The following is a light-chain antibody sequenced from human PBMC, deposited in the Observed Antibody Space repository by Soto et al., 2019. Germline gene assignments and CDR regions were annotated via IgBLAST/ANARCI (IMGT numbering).Light chain of an antibody. Sequence: QLVLTQPRSVSGSPGQSVTISCTGTSSDVGGYDYVSWYQQHPGKAPKLVIYDVTKRPSGVPDRFSGSKSGNTASLTISGLQAEDEADYYCCSYAGTYTNYVFGTGTKVTVL. CDR2: DVT. J-gene: IGLJ1*01. V-gene: IGLV2-11*01. CDR1: SSDVGGYDY. CDR3: CSYAGTYTNYV.